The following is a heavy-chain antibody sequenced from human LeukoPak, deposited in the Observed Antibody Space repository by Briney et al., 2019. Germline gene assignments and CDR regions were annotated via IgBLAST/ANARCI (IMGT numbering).Heavy chain of an antibody. D-gene: IGHD5-24*01. Sequence: VASVTVSCTASGYTFTSYGISWVRQAPGQGLEWMGWISAYNGNTNYAQKLQGRVTMTTDTSTSTAYMELRSLRSDDMAVYYCARDTRRDGYNFFDYWGQGTLVTVSS. J-gene: IGHJ4*02. CDR1: GYTFTSYG. CDR2: ISAYNGNT. V-gene: IGHV1-18*03. CDR3: ARDTRRDGYNFFDY.